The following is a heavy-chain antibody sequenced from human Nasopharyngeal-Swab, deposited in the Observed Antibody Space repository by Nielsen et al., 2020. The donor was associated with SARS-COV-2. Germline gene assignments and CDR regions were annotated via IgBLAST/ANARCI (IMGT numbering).Heavy chain of an antibody. J-gene: IGHJ4*02. V-gene: IGHV3-15*01. CDR3: TTAPFCSSTSWCFDS. D-gene: IGHD2-2*01. Sequence: GGSLRLSCAASGFTFTNAWMSWVRQAPGRGREWVGRIKAKADGGTTDYAAAVEGRFNVSRDDSKSTLYLQMNSLKTDDTAVYFCTTAPFCSSTSWCFDSWGRGTLVTVSS. CDR1: GFTFTNAW. CDR2: IKAKADGGTT.